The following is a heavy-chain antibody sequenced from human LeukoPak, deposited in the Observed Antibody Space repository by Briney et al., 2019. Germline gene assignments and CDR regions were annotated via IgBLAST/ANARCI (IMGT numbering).Heavy chain of an antibody. CDR3: ARASNWFDP. Sequence: PSETLSLTCTVSGGSISSSSYYWGWIRQPPGKGLEWIGSIYYSGSTYYNPSLKSRVTISVDTSKNQFSLKLSSVTAADTAVYYGARASNWFDPWGQGTLVTVSS. CDR1: GGSISSSSYY. CDR2: IYYSGST. V-gene: IGHV4-39*01. J-gene: IGHJ5*02.